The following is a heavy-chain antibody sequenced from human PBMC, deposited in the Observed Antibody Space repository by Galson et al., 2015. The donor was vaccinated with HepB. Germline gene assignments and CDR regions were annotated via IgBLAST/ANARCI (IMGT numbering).Heavy chain of an antibody. CDR1: GFTFSSYA. CDR3: AKDVEHSSHYYDSSGSFDY. D-gene: IGHD3-22*01. CDR2: ISGSGGST. Sequence: SLRLSCAASGFTFSSYAMSWVRQAPGKGLEWVSAISGSGGSTYYADSVKGRFTISRDNSKNTLYLQMNSLRAEDTAVYYCAKDVEHSSHYYDSSGSFDYWGQGTLVTVSS. J-gene: IGHJ4*02. V-gene: IGHV3-23*01.